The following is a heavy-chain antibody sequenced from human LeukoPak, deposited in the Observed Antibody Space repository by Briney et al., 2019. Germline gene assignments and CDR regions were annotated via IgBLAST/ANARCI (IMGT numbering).Heavy chain of an antibody. V-gene: IGHV3-30*02. CDR1: GFTFSSYG. J-gene: IGHJ4*02. CDR3: AKDQYCTSTSCYVGY. D-gene: IGHD2-2*01. Sequence: GGSLRLSCAASGFTFSSYGMHWVRQAPGKGLEWVAFIRYDGSNKYYADSVRGRFTISRDNSKNTLYLQMNSLRAEDTAVYYCAKDQYCTSTSCYVGYWGQGTLVTVSS. CDR2: IRYDGSNK.